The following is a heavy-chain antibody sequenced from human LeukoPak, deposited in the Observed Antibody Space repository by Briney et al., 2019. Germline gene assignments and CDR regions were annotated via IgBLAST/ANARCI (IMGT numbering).Heavy chain of an antibody. CDR1: GFMFSQHT. Sequence: GGSLRLSCAVSGFMFSQHTMSWVRQAPGKRLEWVSSISGSGDATRYADSVMGRFTISRDNAKNTLSLQMNSLRAEDTAVYYCARSVQQLYNYWGQGTLVTVSS. J-gene: IGHJ4*02. CDR3: ARSVQQLYNY. D-gene: IGHD6-13*01. CDR2: ISGSGDAT. V-gene: IGHV3-23*01.